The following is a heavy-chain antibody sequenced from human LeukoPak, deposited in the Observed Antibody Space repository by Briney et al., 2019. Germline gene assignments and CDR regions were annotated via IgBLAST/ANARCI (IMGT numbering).Heavy chain of an antibody. CDR2: INSVGSST. V-gene: IGHV3-74*01. Sequence: GGSLRLSCAASGFTFSSYWMHWVRQAPGKGLVWVSRINSVGSSTDYADSVKGRFTISRDNAKNTLHLYMNSLRVEDTAVYYCARGVAGQLDYWAREAWSPSPQ. D-gene: IGHD6-19*01. CDR3: ARGVAGQLDY. CDR1: GFTFSSYW. J-gene: IGHJ4*02.